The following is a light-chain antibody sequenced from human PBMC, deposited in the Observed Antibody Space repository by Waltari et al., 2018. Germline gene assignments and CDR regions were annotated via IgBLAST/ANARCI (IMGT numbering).Light chain of an antibody. CDR2: EVS. J-gene: IGLJ2*01. Sequence: QSALTQPAYGSGSPGQSMTISCTGTSSDVGGCKYVPWYQQHPGNAHKLMIYEVSNRPSWLSNRFSGSKSGNPASLTISGLQAEDEADYYCSSYTSSSTVVFGGGTKLTVL. CDR3: SSYTSSSTVV. CDR1: SSDVGGCKY. V-gene: IGLV2-14*01.